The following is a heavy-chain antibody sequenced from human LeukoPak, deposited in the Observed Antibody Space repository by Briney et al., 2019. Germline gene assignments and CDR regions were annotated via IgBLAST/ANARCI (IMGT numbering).Heavy chain of an antibody. Sequence: SETLSLTCTVSGGSISSYYWSWIWQPPGKGLEWIGYIYYSGSTNYNPSLKSRVTISVDTSKNQFSLKLSSVTAADTAVYYCARQWDTTRYNWFDPWGQGTLVTVSS. D-gene: IGHD5-18*01. J-gene: IGHJ5*02. V-gene: IGHV4-59*01. CDR2: IYYSGST. CDR3: ARQWDTTRYNWFDP. CDR1: GGSISSYY.